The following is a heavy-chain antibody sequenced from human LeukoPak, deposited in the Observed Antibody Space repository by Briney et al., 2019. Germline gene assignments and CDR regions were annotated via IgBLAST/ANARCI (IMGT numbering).Heavy chain of an antibody. J-gene: IGHJ2*01. Sequence: SETLSLTCAVYGGSFSGYYWSWIRQPPGKGLEWIGEINHSGSTNYNPSLKSRVTISLDTSKNQFSLTLSSVTAADTAVYYCAKRVAVTGNWCFDLWGRGTLVTVSS. D-gene: IGHD6-19*01. CDR1: GGSFSGYY. CDR2: INHSGST. V-gene: IGHV4-34*01. CDR3: AKRVAVTGNWCFDL.